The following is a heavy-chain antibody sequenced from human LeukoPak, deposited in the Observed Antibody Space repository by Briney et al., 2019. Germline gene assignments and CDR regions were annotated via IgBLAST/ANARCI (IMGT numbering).Heavy chain of an antibody. CDR2: IGSTGTT. CDR1: GFTVSILA. J-gene: IGHJ4*02. Sequence: RGLLRLSWAASGFTVSILAMSWVRQVQRKGLQWVSAIGSTGTTYYADSVKGRLTISRDNSKNTPYLQRTSLRAEDTAVYHGANRDDFLTYWGQGTLVTVSS. CDR3: ANRDDFLTY. V-gene: IGHV3-23*01. D-gene: IGHD3-3*01.